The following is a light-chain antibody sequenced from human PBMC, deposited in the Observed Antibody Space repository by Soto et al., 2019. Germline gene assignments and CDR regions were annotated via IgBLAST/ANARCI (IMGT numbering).Light chain of an antibody. CDR2: DDG. V-gene: IGLV3-21*02. CDR3: QMWDSSTDHVV. J-gene: IGLJ3*02. CDR1: NIGTKS. Sequence: SYVLTQPPSVSVAPGQTAKIPCGGDNIGTKSVHWYQQKPGQAPVLVVYDDGDRPSGIPERISGSSSGNTATLTISRVEAGDEADYYCQMWDSSTDHVVFGGGTKLTVL.